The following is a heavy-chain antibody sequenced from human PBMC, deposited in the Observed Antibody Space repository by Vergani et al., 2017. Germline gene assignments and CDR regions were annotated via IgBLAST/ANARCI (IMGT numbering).Heavy chain of an antibody. J-gene: IGHJ1*01. CDR1: GFTSSYYG. CDR2: ISYDGTQK. Sequence: QVQVVESGGGVVRPGRSLRLSCAASGFTSSYYGMHWVRQAPGKGLEWVAVISYDGTQKYYADSVKGRFTISRDNSKSTLYLQMNSLRTEDTAVYYCATKSCGTPGCQIGYFREWGQGTLVTVSS. D-gene: IGHD1-1*01. V-gene: IGHV3-30*03. CDR3: ATKSCGTPGCQIGYFRE.